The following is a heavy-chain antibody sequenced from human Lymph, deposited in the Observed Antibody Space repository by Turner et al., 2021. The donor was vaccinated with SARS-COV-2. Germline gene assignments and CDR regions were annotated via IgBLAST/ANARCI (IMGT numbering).Heavy chain of an antibody. CDR1: GGSSSSSNW. J-gene: IGHJ4*02. CDR2: IYHSGST. Sequence: QLHLHLSGPGLVKSSGTLFLSCAVSGGSSSSSNWWSWVRQPPGKGLEWIGEIYHSGSTNYNPSLKSRGTISVDKSKNQFSLKLSSVTAADKAVYYCATKYCSGGRCKYFDYWGQGTLVTVSS. CDR3: ATKYCSGGRCKYFDY. D-gene: IGHD2-15*01. V-gene: IGHV4-4*02.